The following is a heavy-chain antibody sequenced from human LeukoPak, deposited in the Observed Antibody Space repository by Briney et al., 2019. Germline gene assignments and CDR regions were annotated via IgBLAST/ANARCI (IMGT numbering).Heavy chain of an antibody. V-gene: IGHV4-34*01. CDR1: GGSLSGYY. CDR2: INHSGST. CDR3: ASGLYYYGSGSYSEDAFDI. Sequence: SETLSLTCAVYGGSLSGYYWSWIRQPPGKGLEWIGEINHSGSTNYNPSLKSRVTISVDTSKNQFSLKLSSVTAADTAVYYCASGLYYYGSGSYSEDAFDIWGQGTMVTVSS. D-gene: IGHD3-10*01. J-gene: IGHJ3*02.